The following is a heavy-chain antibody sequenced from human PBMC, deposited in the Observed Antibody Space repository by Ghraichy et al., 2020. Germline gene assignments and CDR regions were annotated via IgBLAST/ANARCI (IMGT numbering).Heavy chain of an antibody. J-gene: IGHJ4*02. Sequence: ASVKVSCKASGYTLSSYDINWVRQATGQAPEWVGWMNSNNIGYAQRFQGRVTLTWDTSISTAYMELSGLTTEDTAVYYCARYSSGSYRFEYWGRGTVVTVSS. CDR1: GYTLSSYD. V-gene: IGHV1-8*01. CDR3: ARYSSGSYRFEY. CDR2: MNSNNI. D-gene: IGHD3-10*01.